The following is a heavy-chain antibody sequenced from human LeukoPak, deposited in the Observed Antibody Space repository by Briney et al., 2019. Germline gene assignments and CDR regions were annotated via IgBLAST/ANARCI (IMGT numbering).Heavy chain of an antibody. CDR3: AKCDAYYYGSGSYYADY. CDR1: RFTFSSHA. D-gene: IGHD3-10*01. CDR2: ISGSGGST. J-gene: IGHJ4*02. V-gene: IGHV3-23*01. Sequence: GRTLRLSRAASRFTFSSHAMSWVRQAPGKGLEWVSAISGSGGSTYYADSVKGRFTISRDNSKNTLYLQMNSLRAEDTAVYYCAKCDAYYYGSGSYYADYWGQGTLVTVSS.